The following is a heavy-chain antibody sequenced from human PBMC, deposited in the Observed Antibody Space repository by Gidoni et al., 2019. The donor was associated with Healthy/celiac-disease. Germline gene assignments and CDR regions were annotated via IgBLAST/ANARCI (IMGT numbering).Heavy chain of an antibody. CDR3: ARDCGGDCYAGDY. CDR1: AGTYSSYA. J-gene: IGHJ4*02. D-gene: IGHD2-21*02. Sequence: VQLVPSGAEVKKPGSSVTVSCKASAGTYSSYAISWVRQAPGQGLEWMGGIIPIFGTANYEQKFQGRVTITADEATSTAYMELSSLRSEDTAVYYCARDCGGDCYAGDYWGQGTLVTVSS. V-gene: IGHV1-69*01. CDR2: IIPIFGTA.